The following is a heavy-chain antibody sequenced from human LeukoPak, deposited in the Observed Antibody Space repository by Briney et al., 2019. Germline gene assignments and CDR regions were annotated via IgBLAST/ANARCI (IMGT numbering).Heavy chain of an antibody. Sequence: SETLSLTCAVSGGSISSGGYSWSWIRQPPGKGLEWIGYIYHSGSTYYNPSLKSRVTISVDRSKNQFSLKLSSVTAADTAVYYCAREGLATMIRGVIPYWGQGTLVTVSS. CDR2: IYHSGST. J-gene: IGHJ4*02. CDR3: AREGLATMIRGVIPY. CDR1: GGSISSGGYS. V-gene: IGHV4-30-2*01. D-gene: IGHD3-10*01.